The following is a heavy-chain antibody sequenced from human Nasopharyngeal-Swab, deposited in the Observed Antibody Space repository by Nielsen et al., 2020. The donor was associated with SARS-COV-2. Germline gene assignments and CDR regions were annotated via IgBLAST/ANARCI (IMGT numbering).Heavy chain of an antibody. D-gene: IGHD6-19*01. CDR3: ARSGLAGIDAFDL. CDR1: GFTFSSYA. Sequence: GESLKISCAASGFTFSSYAMHWVRQAPGKGLEWVAVISYDGSNKYYADSVKGRLTISRDNAKNTLYLQMNSLRAEDTAVYYCARSGLAGIDAFDLWGQGTMVTVSS. V-gene: IGHV3-30*04. J-gene: IGHJ3*01. CDR2: ISYDGSNK.